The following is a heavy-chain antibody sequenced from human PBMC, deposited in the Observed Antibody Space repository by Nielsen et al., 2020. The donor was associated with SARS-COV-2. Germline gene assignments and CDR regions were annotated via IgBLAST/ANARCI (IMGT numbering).Heavy chain of an antibody. J-gene: IGHJ4*02. CDR1: GFTFNTYA. CDR2: ISASSANI. V-gene: IGHV3-48*02. CDR3: ASDPSYASSWLHYFDF. Sequence: GESLKISCAASGFTFNTYAMNWVRQAPGKGLEWVAYISASSANIHYAASVNGRFTVSRGNAKNSLYLQMNNLRDEDTAVYYCASDPSYASSWLHYFDFWGQGTLVTVSS. D-gene: IGHD5-12*01.